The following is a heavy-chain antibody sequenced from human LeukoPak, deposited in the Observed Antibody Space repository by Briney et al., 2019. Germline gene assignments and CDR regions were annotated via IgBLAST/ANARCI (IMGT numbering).Heavy chain of an antibody. J-gene: IGHJ3*02. D-gene: IGHD3-3*01. Sequence: SETLSLTCAVSGYSISSGYYWGWIRQPPGKGLEWIGYIYYSGSTNYNPSPKSRVTISVDTSKNQFSLKLSSVTAADTAVYYCARDSTMVSIVPDDAFDIWGQGTMVTVSS. CDR1: GYSISSGYY. V-gene: IGHV4-38-2*02. CDR3: ARDSTMVSIVPDDAFDI. CDR2: IYYSGST.